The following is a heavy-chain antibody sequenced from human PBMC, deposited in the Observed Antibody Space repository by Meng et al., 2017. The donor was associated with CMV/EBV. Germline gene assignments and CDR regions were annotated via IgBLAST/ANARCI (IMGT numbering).Heavy chain of an antibody. CDR3: ARDTTIFGVVPRPWGY. D-gene: IGHD3-3*01. CDR1: GFTFSSYS. J-gene: IGHJ4*02. Sequence: GESLKISCAASGFTFSSYSMNWVRQAPGKGLEWVSSISSSSSYIYYADSVKGRFTISRDNAKNSLYLQMNSLRAEDTAVYYCARDTTIFGVVPRPWGYWGQGTLVTVSS. V-gene: IGHV3-21*01. CDR2: ISSSSSYI.